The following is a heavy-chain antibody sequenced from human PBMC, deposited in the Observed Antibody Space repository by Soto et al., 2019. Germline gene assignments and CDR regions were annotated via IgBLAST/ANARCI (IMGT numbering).Heavy chain of an antibody. V-gene: IGHV1-69*13. CDR1: GGTFSSYA. CDR2: IIPIFGTA. J-gene: IGHJ5*02. Sequence: SVKVSCKASGGTFSSYASSWVRLAPGQGLEWMGGIIPIFGTANYAQKFQGRVTITADESTSTAYMELSSLRSEDTAVYYCARVPKTRSGWDNWFDPWGQGTLVTVSS. D-gene: IGHD6-19*01. CDR3: ARVPKTRSGWDNWFDP.